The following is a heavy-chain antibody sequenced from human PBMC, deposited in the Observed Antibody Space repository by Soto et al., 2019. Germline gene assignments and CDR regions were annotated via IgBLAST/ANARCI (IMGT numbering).Heavy chain of an antibody. CDR3: ARDGSKRLLIYYGMDV. J-gene: IGHJ6*02. CDR2: IIPIFGTA. D-gene: IGHD2-21*01. Sequence: QVQLVQSGAEVKKPGSSVKVSCKASGGTFSSYAISWVRQAPGQGLEWMGGIIPIFGTANYAQKFQGRVTITADESTSTAYMELSSLRYEDTAVYYCARDGSKRLLIYYGMDVWGQGTTVTVSS. V-gene: IGHV1-69*12. CDR1: GGTFSSYA.